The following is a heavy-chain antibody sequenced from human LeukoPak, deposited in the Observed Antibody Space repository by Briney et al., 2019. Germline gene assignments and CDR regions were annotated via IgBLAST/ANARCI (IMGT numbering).Heavy chain of an antibody. D-gene: IGHD3-9*01. CDR3: ARLPTGYPNWFDP. V-gene: IGHV4-39*01. Sequence: SETLSLTCTVSGGSISSSSYYWGWIRQPPGKGLEWIGSIYYSGSTYYNPSLKSRVTISVDTSKNEFSLKLTSVTAADTAVYYCARLPTGYPNWFDPWGQGTLVTVSS. CDR1: GGSISSSSYY. CDR2: IYYSGST. J-gene: IGHJ5*02.